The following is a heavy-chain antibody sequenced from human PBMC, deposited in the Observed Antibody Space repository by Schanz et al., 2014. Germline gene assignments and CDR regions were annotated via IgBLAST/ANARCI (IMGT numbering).Heavy chain of an antibody. CDR2: ISSRSSHI. V-gene: IGHV3-21*04. J-gene: IGHJ2*01. CDR3: ARNRGSGGQNWYFDL. CDR1: GFGFSSYS. Sequence: EVQLVESGGGLVQPGGSLRLSCAASGFGFSSYSMNWVRQAPGKGLEWVSSISSRSSHIYYADSVKGRFTVSRDNAKNSVYLQLNSLRADDTAVYYCARNRGSGGQNWYFDLWGRGTLVTVSS. D-gene: IGHD1-26*01.